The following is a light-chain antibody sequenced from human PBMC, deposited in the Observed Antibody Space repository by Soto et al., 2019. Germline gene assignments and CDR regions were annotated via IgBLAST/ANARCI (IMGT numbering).Light chain of an antibody. J-gene: IGLJ1*01. CDR2: DVS. Sequence: QSALTQPASVSGSPGQSITISCTGTSSDVGGYNYVSWYQQHPGKAPKLMIYDVSNRPSGVSNRFSGSKSCNTASLTISGLQAEDEADYYCSSYTSSSTRVFGTGTKLTVL. V-gene: IGLV2-14*01. CDR1: SSDVGGYNY. CDR3: SSYTSSSTRV.